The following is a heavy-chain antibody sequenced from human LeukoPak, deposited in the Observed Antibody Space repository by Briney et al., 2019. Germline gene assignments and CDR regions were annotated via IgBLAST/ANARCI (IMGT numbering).Heavy chain of an antibody. CDR3: ASFYCSSTSCYCLDY. CDR1: GFTFSDYY. CDR2: ISSSGSTI. Sequence: GGSLRLSSAASGFTFSDYYMSWIRQAPGKGLEWVSYISSSGSTIYYADSVKGRFTISRDNAKNSLYLQMNSLRAEDTAVYYCASFYCSSTSCYCLDYWGQGTLVTVSS. D-gene: IGHD2-2*01. V-gene: IGHV3-11*04. J-gene: IGHJ4*02.